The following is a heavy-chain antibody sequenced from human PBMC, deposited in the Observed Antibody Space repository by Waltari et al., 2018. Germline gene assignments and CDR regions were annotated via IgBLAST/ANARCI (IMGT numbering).Heavy chain of an antibody. J-gene: IGHJ4*02. V-gene: IGHV3-7*01. CDR1: GFTFSTFW. CDR3: ASYYDGSGNDDHFDY. CDR2: IEQDGSEK. D-gene: IGHD3-22*01. Sequence: EVPLVESGGGLVQPGGSLRLSCAASGFTFSTFWMSCVRQAPGRGLEWVDNIEQDGSEKYYVDFLKGRFTISRDNARNSLYLHMNSLGADDTAVYYCASYYDGSGNDDHFDYWGQGTLVTVSS.